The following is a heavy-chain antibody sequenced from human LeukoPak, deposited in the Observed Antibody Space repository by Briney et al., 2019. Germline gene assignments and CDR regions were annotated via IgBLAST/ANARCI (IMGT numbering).Heavy chain of an antibody. J-gene: IGHJ4*02. CDR3: ATFSNYDPPFDY. V-gene: IGHV3-7*01. Sequence: ANIKEDGREQYYVDSLKRRFTISRDKGESSLYLQMNSLRAEDTALYYCATFSNYDPPFDYWGQGTLVTVSS. D-gene: IGHD4-11*01. CDR2: IKEDGREQ.